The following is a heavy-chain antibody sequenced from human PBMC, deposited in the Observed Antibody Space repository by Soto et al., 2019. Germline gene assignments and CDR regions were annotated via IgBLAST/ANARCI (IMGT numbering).Heavy chain of an antibody. D-gene: IGHD3-16*02. CDR3: ARGYDYVWGSYRPFDY. CDR2: IYYSGST. CDR1: GGSISSYY. Sequence: PSETLSLTCSVSGGSISSYYWSWIRQPPGKGLEWIGYIYYSGSTNYNPSLKSRVTISVDTSKNQFSLKLSSVTAADTAVYYCARGYDYVWGSYRPFDYWGQGTLVTVSS. J-gene: IGHJ4*02. V-gene: IGHV4-59*01.